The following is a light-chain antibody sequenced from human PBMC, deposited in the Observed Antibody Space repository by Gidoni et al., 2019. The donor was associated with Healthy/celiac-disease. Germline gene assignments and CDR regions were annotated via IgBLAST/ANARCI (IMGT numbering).Light chain of an antibody. CDR1: SSDVGGYNY. V-gene: IGLV2-14*01. J-gene: IGLJ2*01. Sequence: QSALTQPASVSGSPAHSITISCTGTSSDVGGYNYVSWYQQHPGKAPKLMIYEVSNRPYGVSNRFSGSKSGNTASLTISGLQAEDEADYYCSSYTSSSTLDVVFGGGTKLTVL. CDR2: EVS. CDR3: SSYTSSSTLDVV.